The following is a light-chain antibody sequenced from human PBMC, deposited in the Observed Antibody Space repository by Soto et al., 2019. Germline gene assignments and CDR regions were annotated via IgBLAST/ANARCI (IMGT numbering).Light chain of an antibody. Sequence: EIVMTQSPATLSVSPGERATLSCRASQSVSGNLAWYQQKPGQAPRLLIYGASTRATGIPARFSGSGSGTEFTLTISSLQSEDFAADYCQQYNNWPPLTFGGGTKVEIK. J-gene: IGKJ4*01. CDR2: GAS. CDR1: QSVSGN. V-gene: IGKV3-15*01. CDR3: QQYNNWPPLT.